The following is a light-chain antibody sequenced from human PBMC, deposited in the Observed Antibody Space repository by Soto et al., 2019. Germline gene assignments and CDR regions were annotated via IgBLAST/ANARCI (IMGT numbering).Light chain of an antibody. CDR1: QSISSY. CDR3: QQSYSTLT. Sequence: DIQMTQSPSSLSASVGDRVTITCRASQSISSYLNWYQQKPGKAPKLLIYAASSLQSGVPSRFSGSGSGTDFTLNTSSLQPEDFATYYCQQSYSTLTFGPGTKVDIK. J-gene: IGKJ3*01. CDR2: AAS. V-gene: IGKV1-39*01.